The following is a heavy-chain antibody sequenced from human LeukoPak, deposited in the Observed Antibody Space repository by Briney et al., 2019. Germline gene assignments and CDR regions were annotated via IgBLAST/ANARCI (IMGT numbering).Heavy chain of an antibody. CDR3: AGNWGLYWYFDL. V-gene: IGHV4-4*09. CDR2: IYTSGST. Sequence: SETLSLTCTVSGGSISSYYWSWIRQPPGKGLEWIGYIYTSGSTNYNPSLKSRVTISVDTSKNQFSLKLSSVTAADTAVYYCAGNWGLYWYFDLWAVAPWSLSPQ. J-gene: IGHJ2*01. CDR1: GGSISSYY. D-gene: IGHD7-27*01.